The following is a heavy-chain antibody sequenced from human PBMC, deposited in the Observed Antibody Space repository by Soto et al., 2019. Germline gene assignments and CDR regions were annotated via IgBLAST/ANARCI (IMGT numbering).Heavy chain of an antibody. CDR1: GGSISEKY. CDR3: VASLAASGLNWLDP. Sequence: SETMSLTCIVSGGSISEKYWNWVRQPPGKGLEWIGLIFANGHTDYNPSLKSRVTMSVDASKNQFSLRLTSMTAADTAVYYCVASLAASGLNWLDPWGRGTLVTSPQ. J-gene: IGHJ5*02. D-gene: IGHD6-13*01. CDR2: IFANGHT. V-gene: IGHV4-4*07.